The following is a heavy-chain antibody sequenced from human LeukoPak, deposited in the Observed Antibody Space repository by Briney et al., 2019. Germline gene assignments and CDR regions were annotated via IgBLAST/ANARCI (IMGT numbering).Heavy chain of an antibody. CDR3: ARGTTSGWPDFFDY. CDR2: INGDGSDT. J-gene: IGHJ4*02. Sequence: GGSLRLSCAASGFTLSAYWMHWVRQAPGKGLPWVSRINGDGSDTPYADSVRGRFTNSRDNARSTLYLQMNSLRAEDTAVYYCARGTTSGWPDFFDYWGQGVLVIVSS. CDR1: GFTLSAYW. D-gene: IGHD6-19*01. V-gene: IGHV3-74*01.